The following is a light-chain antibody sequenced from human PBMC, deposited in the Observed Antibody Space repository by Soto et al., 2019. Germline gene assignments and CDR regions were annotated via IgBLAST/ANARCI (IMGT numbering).Light chain of an antibody. CDR2: KGT. Sequence: QSALAQPASVSGSPGQSITISCTGTISDVGAYNSVSWYQQHPHKAPQVIIYKGTQRPSGVSNRFSGSTSGNAASLTISGLQADDEADYFCCSSAPESTYVFGNGTKVTVL. CDR3: CSSAPESTYV. CDR1: ISDVGAYNS. V-gene: IGLV2-23*01. J-gene: IGLJ1*01.